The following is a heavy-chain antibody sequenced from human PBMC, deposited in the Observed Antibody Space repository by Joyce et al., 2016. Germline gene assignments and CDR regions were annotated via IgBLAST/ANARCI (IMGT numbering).Heavy chain of an antibody. CDR1: GFTFSSYS. CDR2: ISSSSSTI. J-gene: IGHJ3*02. Sequence: EVQLVESGGGLVQPGGSLRLSCAASGFTFSSYSMNWVRQGPGKGLEWVSYISSSSSTIYYEDSVKGRFTISRDNAKNSLYLQMNSLRAEDTAVYYCAKADYGDKIDAFDIWGQGTMVTVSS. CDR3: AKADYGDKIDAFDI. D-gene: IGHD4-17*01. V-gene: IGHV3-48*01.